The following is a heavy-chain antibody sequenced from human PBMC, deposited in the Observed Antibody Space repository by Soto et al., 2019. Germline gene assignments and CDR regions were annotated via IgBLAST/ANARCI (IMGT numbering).Heavy chain of an antibody. Sequence: QVQLVQSGAEVKKPGSSVKVSCKASGGTFSSYAISWVRQAPGQGLEWMGEIIPIFGTANYAQKFQGRVTITADESTSTANMELSSQRSDDTAVYYCARDRAPSTGYYPYWFDPWGQGTLVTVSS. CDR1: GGTFSSYA. CDR2: IIPIFGTA. V-gene: IGHV1-69*12. CDR3: ARDRAPSTGYYPYWFDP. J-gene: IGHJ5*02. D-gene: IGHD3-22*01.